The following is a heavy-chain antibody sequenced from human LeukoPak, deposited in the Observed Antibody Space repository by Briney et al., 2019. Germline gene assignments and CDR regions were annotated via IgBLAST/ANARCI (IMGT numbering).Heavy chain of an antibody. CDR2: IFYIGST. CDR3: ARHIPSSFSSDY. V-gene: IGHV4-59*08. J-gene: IGHJ4*02. CDR1: GGSISSYY. Sequence: KPSETLSLTCTVSGGSISSYYWSWIRQSPGKGLEWIGYIFYIGSTNYNPSLKSRVTISVDTSKNQFSLKLSSVTAADTAVYYCARHIPSSFSSDYWGQGTLVTVSS. D-gene: IGHD3-3*01.